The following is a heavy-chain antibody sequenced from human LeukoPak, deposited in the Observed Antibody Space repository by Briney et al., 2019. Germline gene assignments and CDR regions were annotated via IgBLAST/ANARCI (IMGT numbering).Heavy chain of an antibody. Sequence: RGSLRLSCAVSGYTFSDHYIDWVRQAPGKGLEWVSYISSSGTTISYTDSVKGRFTISRDNAKNSLYLQMNSLRAEDTAVYYCARDYRSTFDYWGQGTLVTVSS. CDR3: ARDYRSTFDY. CDR1: GYTFSDHY. V-gene: IGHV3-11*01. J-gene: IGHJ4*02. D-gene: IGHD1-26*01. CDR2: ISSSGTTI.